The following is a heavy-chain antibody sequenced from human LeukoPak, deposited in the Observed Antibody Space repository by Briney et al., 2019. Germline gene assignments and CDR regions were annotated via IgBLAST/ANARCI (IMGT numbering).Heavy chain of an antibody. V-gene: IGHV4-59*01. CDR1: GVSISSYY. J-gene: IGHJ4*02. CDR3: ASYYGSGTFDY. CDR2: IYYSGST. D-gene: IGHD3-10*01. Sequence: SETLSLTCTVSGVSISSYYWSWIRQPPGKGLEWIGYIYYSGSTNYNPSLKSRVTISVDTSKNQFSRKLSSVTAADTAVYYCASYYGSGTFDYWGQGTLVTVSS.